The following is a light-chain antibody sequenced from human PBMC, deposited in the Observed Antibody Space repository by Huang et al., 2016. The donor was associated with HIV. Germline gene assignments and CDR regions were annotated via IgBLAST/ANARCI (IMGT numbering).Light chain of an antibody. J-gene: IGKJ5*01. V-gene: IGKV1-9*01. CDR3: QQLNTYPIT. CDR1: QDISTN. Sequence: IQLTQSPSSLSASVGDRVTITFRARQDISTNLAWYQQKPGKAPKVLIYAASTLQSGVPSMFSGSASGTYFSLTITNLQPEDFATYYCQQLNTYPITFGQGTRLDIK. CDR2: AAS.